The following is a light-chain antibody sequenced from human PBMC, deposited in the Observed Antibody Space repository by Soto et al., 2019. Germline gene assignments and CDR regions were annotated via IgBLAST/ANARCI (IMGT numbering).Light chain of an antibody. CDR2: DVS. CDR3: SSYAGTHIV. J-gene: IGLJ1*01. V-gene: IGLV2-8*01. CDR1: SSDVGGYNY. Sequence: QSALTQPPSASGSPGQSVTISCTGTSSDVGGYNYVSWYQQHPGRAPKLMIYDVSKRPSGVPDRFSGSKSGNTASLTVSGLQVEDEAYYYCSSYAGTHIVFGTGTKLTVL.